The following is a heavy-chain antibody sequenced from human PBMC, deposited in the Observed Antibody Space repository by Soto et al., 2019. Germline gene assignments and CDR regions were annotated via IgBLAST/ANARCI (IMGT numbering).Heavy chain of an antibody. V-gene: IGHV3-11*01. Sequence: GWSLRLSCAPSVFTFSDYYMSWIRQAPGKGLEWVSYITGSDGTIYYAASVKGRFTISRDNAKNSLFLQMNSLTGEDTAVYYCARGAYDSGWYWFDPWGQGTLVTVSS. D-gene: IGHD6-19*01. CDR3: ARGAYDSGWYWFDP. CDR1: VFTFSDYY. CDR2: ITGSDGTI. J-gene: IGHJ5*02.